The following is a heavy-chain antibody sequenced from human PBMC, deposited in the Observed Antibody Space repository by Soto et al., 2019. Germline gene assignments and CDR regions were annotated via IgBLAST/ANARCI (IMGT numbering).Heavy chain of an antibody. CDR1: GFTVTSSA. CDR2: IVVGSGNT. Sequence: SVKVSCKASGFTVTSSAMQWVRQARGQRLEWIGWIVVGSGNTNYAQKFQERVTITRDMSTSTAYMELSSLRSEDTAVYYCAARGPIDFGMDVWGQGTTVTV. V-gene: IGHV1-58*02. J-gene: IGHJ6*02. D-gene: IGHD2-15*01. CDR3: AARGPIDFGMDV.